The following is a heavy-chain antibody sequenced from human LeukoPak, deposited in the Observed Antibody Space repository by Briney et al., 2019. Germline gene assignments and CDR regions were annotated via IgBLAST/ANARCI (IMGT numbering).Heavy chain of an antibody. Sequence: PGGSLRLSCAASGFTFSSYWMSWVRQAPGKGLEWVANIKQDGSEKYYVDSVKGRFTISRDNAKNSLYLQMNSLRAEDTAVYYCATLIGDTAMDHDPGDDAFDIWGQGTMVTVSS. CDR3: ATLIGDTAMDHDPGDDAFDI. CDR2: IKQDGSEK. J-gene: IGHJ3*02. CDR1: GFTFSSYW. D-gene: IGHD5-18*01. V-gene: IGHV3-7*01.